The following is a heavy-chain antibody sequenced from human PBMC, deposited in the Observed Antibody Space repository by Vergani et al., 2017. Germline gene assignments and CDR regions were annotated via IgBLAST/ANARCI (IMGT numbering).Heavy chain of an antibody. CDR3: ATKSCGTPGCQIGYFRE. Sequence: QLLESGGGLIQPGGSLRLSCVVSGFTSSYYGMHWVRQAPGKGLEWVAVISYDGTQKYYADSVKGRFTISRDNSKRTLYLQMNSLRTEDTAVYYCATKSCGTPGCQIGYFREWGQGNLVTVSS. CDR1: GFTSSYYG. CDR2: ISYDGTQK. V-gene: IGHV3-30*03. D-gene: IGHD1-1*01. J-gene: IGHJ1*01.